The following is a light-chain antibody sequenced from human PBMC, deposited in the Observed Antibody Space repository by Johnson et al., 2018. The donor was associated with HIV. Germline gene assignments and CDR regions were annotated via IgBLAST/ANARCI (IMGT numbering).Light chain of an antibody. V-gene: IGLV1-51*01. CDR1: SSNIGNNY. CDR3: GTRDSSLRTGF. J-gene: IGLJ1*01. Sequence: QSVLTQPPSVSAAPGQKVTISCSGSSSNIGNNYVSWYQQVPGTAPKLLIYDNHKRPSGIPDRFSGSKSGTSATLGITGLQTGGEADYYCGTRDSSLRTGFFGTGTKVTVL. CDR2: DNH.